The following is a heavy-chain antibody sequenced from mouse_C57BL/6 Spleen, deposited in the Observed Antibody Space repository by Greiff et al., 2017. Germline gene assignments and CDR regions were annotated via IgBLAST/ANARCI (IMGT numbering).Heavy chain of an antibody. Sequence: QVQLQQSGAELVRPGTSVKMSCKASGYTFTNYWIGWAKQRPGHGLEWIGDIYPGGGYTNYNEKFKGKATLTADKSSSTAYMQFSSLTSEDSAIYYCARSTMVTTGGYYFDDWGQGTTLTVSS. CDR2: IYPGGGYT. CDR1: GYTFTNYW. CDR3: ARSTMVTTGGYYFDD. J-gene: IGHJ2*01. D-gene: IGHD2-2*01. V-gene: IGHV1-63*01.